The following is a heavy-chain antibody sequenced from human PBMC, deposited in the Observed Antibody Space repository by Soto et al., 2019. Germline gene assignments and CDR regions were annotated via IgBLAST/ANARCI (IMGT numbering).Heavy chain of an antibody. CDR1: GFTFSSYA. D-gene: IGHD3-10*01. J-gene: IGHJ4*02. Sequence: PGGSLRLSCAASGFTFSSYAMSWVRQAPGKGLEWVSAISGSGGSTYYADSVKGRYTISRDNSKNTLYLQMNSLRAEDTAVYYCAKDPYYYGSGSLNYFDYWGQGTLVTVSS. CDR2: ISGSGGST. V-gene: IGHV3-23*01. CDR3: AKDPYYYGSGSLNYFDY.